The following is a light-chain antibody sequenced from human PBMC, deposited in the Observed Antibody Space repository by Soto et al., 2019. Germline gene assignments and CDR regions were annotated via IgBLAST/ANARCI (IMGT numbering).Light chain of an antibody. V-gene: IGKV1-27*01. CDR2: SAS. CDR1: QGISSY. J-gene: IGKJ4*01. CDR3: QLSGLT. Sequence: DVPLTQSPTSLSASVGDRVTITCRGSQGISSYLNCYRQRPGRVPKLLIYSASNLQSGGPSRFSGSASGTDFTLNVNSLQPEDVATNYGQLSGLTFGGGTKVEIK.